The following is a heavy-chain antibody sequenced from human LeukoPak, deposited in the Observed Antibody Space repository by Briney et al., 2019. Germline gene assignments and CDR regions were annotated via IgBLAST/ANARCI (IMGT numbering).Heavy chain of an antibody. CDR2: INTNTGNP. CDR3: ARDIVVVPAAPMEDYYYGMDV. Sequence: ASVKVSCKASGYTFTSYAMNWVRQAPGQGLEWMGWINTNTGNPTYAQGFTGRFVFSLDTSVSTAYLQISSLKAEDTAVYYCARDIVVVPAAPMEDYYYGMDVWGQGTTVTVSS. V-gene: IGHV7-4-1*02. J-gene: IGHJ6*02. D-gene: IGHD2-2*01. CDR1: GYTFTSYA.